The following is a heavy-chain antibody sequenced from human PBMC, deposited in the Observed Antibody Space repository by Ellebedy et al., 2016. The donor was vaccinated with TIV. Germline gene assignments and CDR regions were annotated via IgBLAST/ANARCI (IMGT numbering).Heavy chain of an antibody. J-gene: IGHJ4*02. D-gene: IGHD2-2*01. CDR1: GITFSNAW. V-gene: IGHV3-15*07. Sequence: GESLKISCAASGITFSNAWMHWVRQAPRKELEWVGRIKSRGDGGTTDYAAPGKGRFTISRDDSKDTLYLQMNSLKTEDTAVYYCDRYSVSRTCCPFIGNWGQGTLVTVSS. CDR2: IKSRGDGGTT. CDR3: DRYSVSRTCCPFIGN.